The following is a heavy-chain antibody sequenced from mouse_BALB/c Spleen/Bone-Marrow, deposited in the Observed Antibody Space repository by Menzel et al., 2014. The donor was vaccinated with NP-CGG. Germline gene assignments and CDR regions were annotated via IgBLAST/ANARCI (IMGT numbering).Heavy chain of an antibody. CDR3: ARQYGNYFDY. D-gene: IGHD2-10*02. J-gene: IGHJ2*01. CDR2: IYPGDGDT. Sequence: QVQPQQSGAELVRPGSSVKISCKASGYAFSRYWMNWVKQRPGQGLEWIGQIYPGDGDTNYNGKFKGKATLTADKSSGTAYMQLSSLTSEDSAVYFCARQYGNYFDYWGQGTTLTVSS. CDR1: GYAFSRYW. V-gene: IGHV1-80*01.